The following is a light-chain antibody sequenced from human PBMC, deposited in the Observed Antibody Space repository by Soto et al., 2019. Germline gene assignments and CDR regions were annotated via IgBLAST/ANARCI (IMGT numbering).Light chain of an antibody. J-gene: IGKJ4*01. CDR2: CAS. Sequence: EIVLTQSPGTMSLSPGERATLSCRASQSVSSSSLAWYQQKQGQAPRLLIYCASSRAAGIQNRFSGSGSGTEFTLTISRLELEDFAVYYCHQYDSSPLTFGGGTKVEIK. V-gene: IGKV3-20*01. CDR3: HQYDSSPLT. CDR1: QSVSSSS.